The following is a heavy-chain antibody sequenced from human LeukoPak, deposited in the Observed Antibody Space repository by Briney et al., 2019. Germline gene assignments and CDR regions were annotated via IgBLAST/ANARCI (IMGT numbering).Heavy chain of an antibody. CDR2: IYYRGST. CDR1: GGSLSSYY. D-gene: IGHD6-6*01. CDR3: ARETIYSSSSGYYYYYMDV. J-gene: IGHJ6*03. V-gene: IGHV4-59*01. Sequence: SETLSLTCTVSGGSLSSYYWSWIRQPPGKGLEGIGYIYYRGSTNYNPSLKSRVTISVDTCKNQFSLKLSSVTAADTAVYYCARETIYSSSSGYYYYYMDVWGKGTTVTVSS.